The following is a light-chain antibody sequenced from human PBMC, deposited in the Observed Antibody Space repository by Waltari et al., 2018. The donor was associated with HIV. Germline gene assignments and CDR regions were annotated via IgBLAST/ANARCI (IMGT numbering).Light chain of an antibody. CDR2: DVN. Sequence: QSALTQPASVSGSPGQSITISCTGTSRDVGGYNYVSWYQQHPGKAPKLMIYDVNNRPSGISDRFSGSKSANTASLTISGLQADDEADYYCISFTTTNSPHVLFGGGTKLTV. CDR1: SRDVGGYNY. V-gene: IGLV2-14*03. CDR3: ISFTTTNSPHVL. J-gene: IGLJ2*01.